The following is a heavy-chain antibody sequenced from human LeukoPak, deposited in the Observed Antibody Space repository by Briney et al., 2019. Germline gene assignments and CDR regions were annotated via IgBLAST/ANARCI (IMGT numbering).Heavy chain of an antibody. CDR2: INPRGGST. V-gene: IGHV1-46*01. CDR1: GYTFTSYY. D-gene: IGHD4-23*01. CDR3: ARDLYGGTSATFDY. Sequence: ASVKVSCKASGYTFTSYYMHWVRQAPGQGLEWMGTINPRGGSTSYALKFQGRVTMTSDTSISTAYMELSRLRSDNTAVYYCARDLYGGTSATFDYWGQGTLVTVSS. J-gene: IGHJ4*02.